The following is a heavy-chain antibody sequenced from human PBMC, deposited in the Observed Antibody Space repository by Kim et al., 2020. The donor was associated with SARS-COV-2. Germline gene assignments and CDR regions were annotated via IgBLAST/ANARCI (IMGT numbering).Heavy chain of an antibody. CDR3: ARDSVHLLRYFDWMHYGMDV. J-gene: IGHJ6*02. Sequence: GGSLRLSCAASGFTFSSYGMHWVRQAPGKGLEWVAVIWYDGSNKYYADSVKGRFTISRDNSKNTLYLQMNSLRAEDTAVYYCARDSVHLLRYFDWMHYGMDVWGQGNTVTVSS. CDR2: IWYDGSNK. CDR1: GFTFSSYG. V-gene: IGHV3-33*01. D-gene: IGHD3-9*01.